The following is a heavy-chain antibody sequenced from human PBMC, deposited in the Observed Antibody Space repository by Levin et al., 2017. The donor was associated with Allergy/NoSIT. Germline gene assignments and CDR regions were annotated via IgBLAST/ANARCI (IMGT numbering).Heavy chain of an antibody. CDR2: IRSKAGGETT. Sequence: PGGSLRLSCTGSGFTVRDYAIDWFRQAPGKGLEWVGLIRSKAGGETTEYAASVKDRFIISRYDAKIIAYLQMNSLKTEDTALYFCASEATAVVEKLDYWGQGTLVTVSS. CDR1: GFTVRDYA. D-gene: IGHD4-23*01. CDR3: ASEATAVVEKLDY. V-gene: IGHV3-49*03. J-gene: IGHJ4*02.